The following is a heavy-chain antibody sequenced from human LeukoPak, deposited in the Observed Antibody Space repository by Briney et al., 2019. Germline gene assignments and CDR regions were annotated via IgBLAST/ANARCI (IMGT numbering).Heavy chain of an antibody. J-gene: IGHJ3*02. D-gene: IGHD1-26*01. Sequence: PSETLSLTCTVSGGSISSGGYYWSWIRQHPGKGLEWIGYIYYSGSTYYNPSLKSRVTISVDTSKNQFSLKLSSVTAADTAVYYCARDQASDSFDIWGKGKMVTVSS. V-gene: IGHV4-31*03. CDR3: ARDQASDSFDI. CDR2: IYYSGST. CDR1: GGSISSGGYY.